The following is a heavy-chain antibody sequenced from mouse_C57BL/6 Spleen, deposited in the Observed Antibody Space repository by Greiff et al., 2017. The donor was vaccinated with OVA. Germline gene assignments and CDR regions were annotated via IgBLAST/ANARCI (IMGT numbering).Heavy chain of an antibody. CDR2: IYPGDGDT. V-gene: IGHV1-80*01. D-gene: IGHD1-1*01. J-gene: IGHJ2*01. CDR3: ARDYGISPFDY. Sequence: VQLVESGAELVKPGASVKISCKASGYAFSSYWMNWVKQRPGKGLEWIGQIYPGDGDTNYNGKFKGKATLTADKSSSTAYMQLSSLTSEDSAVYFCARDYGISPFDYWGQGTTLTVSS. CDR1: GYAFSSYW.